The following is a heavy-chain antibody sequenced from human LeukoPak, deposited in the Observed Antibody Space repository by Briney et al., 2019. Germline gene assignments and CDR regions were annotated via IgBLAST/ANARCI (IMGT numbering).Heavy chain of an antibody. Sequence: SETLSLTCTVSGASMRTYYWSWIRQPPGKGLEWIGEINHSGSTNYNPSLKSRVTISVDTSKNQFSLTMRAVTAADTALYYCARSEINDYMRFWGQGILVTVSS. V-gene: IGHV4-34*01. J-gene: IGHJ4*02. D-gene: IGHD4-11*01. CDR1: GASMRTYY. CDR2: INHSGST. CDR3: ARSEINDYMRF.